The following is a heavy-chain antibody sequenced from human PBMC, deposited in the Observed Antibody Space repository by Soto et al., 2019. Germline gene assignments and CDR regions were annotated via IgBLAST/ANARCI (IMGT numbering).Heavy chain of an antibody. CDR2: INHSGST. CDR1: GGSFSGYY. J-gene: IGHJ6*02. CDR3: ARNAQLSPYYYYGMDV. D-gene: IGHD2-2*01. V-gene: IGHV4-34*01. Sequence: QVQLQQWGAGLLKPSETLSLTCAVYGGSFSGYYWSWIRQPPGKGLEWIGEINHSGSTNYNPSLKSRVTISVDTSKNQFSLKLSSVTAADTAVYYCARNAQLSPYYYYGMDVWGQGTTVTVSS.